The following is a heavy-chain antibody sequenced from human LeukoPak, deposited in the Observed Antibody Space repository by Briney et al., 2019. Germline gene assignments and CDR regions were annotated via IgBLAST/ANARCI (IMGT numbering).Heavy chain of an antibody. J-gene: IGHJ4*02. D-gene: IGHD3-22*01. Sequence: GGSLRLSCAASGFTFSYYYMSWIRQAPGKGLEWVSYISSSSIYTNYADSVKGRFTISRDNAKNSLYLQMNSLRAEDTAVYYCASTYDSSGYYPFDYWGQGTLVTVSS. CDR2: ISSSSIYT. CDR1: GFTFSYYY. CDR3: ASTYDSSGYYPFDY. V-gene: IGHV3-11*03.